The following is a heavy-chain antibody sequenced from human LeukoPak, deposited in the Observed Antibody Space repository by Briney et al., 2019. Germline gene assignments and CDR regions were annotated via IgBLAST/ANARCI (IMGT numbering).Heavy chain of an antibody. Sequence: ASVKVSCKASGYTFTGCYMHWVRQAPGQGLEWMGRINPNSGGTNYAQKFQGRVTMTRDTSISTAYMELNSLRSDDTAVYYCARAIVPASIRDYWGQGTLVTVSS. V-gene: IGHV1-2*06. CDR3: ARAIVPASIRDY. J-gene: IGHJ4*02. D-gene: IGHD2-2*02. CDR1: GYTFTGCY. CDR2: INPNSGGT.